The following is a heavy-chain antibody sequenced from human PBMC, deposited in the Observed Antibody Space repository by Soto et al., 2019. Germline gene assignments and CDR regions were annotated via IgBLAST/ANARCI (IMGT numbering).Heavy chain of an antibody. CDR3: AHYVSTSPAGWFDP. V-gene: IGHV2-5*02. D-gene: IGHD3-10*02. CDR2: IYWDDDK. J-gene: IGHJ5*02. CDR1: GLSLSTSGEA. Sequence: QITLKESGPTLVKPTQTLTLTCTFSGLSLSTSGEAVGWIRQPPGKALEWLALIYWDDDKRYNPTLKTRLTITKGTSKNQVVLTLTNMDPVDTATYSCAHYVSTSPAGWFDPWGQGILVTVSS.